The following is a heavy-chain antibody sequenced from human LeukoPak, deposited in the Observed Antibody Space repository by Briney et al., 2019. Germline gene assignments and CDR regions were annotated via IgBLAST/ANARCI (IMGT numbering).Heavy chain of an antibody. Sequence: PGGSLRLSCAASGFTFSNYAMRWVRQAPGKGLEWVSSISSSSAYIFYSDSVKGRFTISRDNAQSSLYLQMNSLRAGDTAVYYCARQAVARPFDLWGQGTMVAVSS. CDR1: GFTFSNYA. CDR3: ARQAVARPFDL. V-gene: IGHV3-21*06. J-gene: IGHJ3*01. CDR2: ISSSSAYI.